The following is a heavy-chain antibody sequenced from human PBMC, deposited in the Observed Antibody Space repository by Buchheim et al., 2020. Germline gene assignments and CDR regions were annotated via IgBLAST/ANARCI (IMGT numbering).Heavy chain of an antibody. CDR1: GGSFSGFY. CDR3: ATRSCSSRACSRSRRDYYYGMDV. V-gene: IGHV4-34*01. D-gene: IGHD2-2*01. Sequence: QVQLQQWGAGLLKPSGTLSLTCAVSGGSFSGFYWSWFRQSPERGLEWIGEINHSGGTNYNPSLKSRVIISVDTSNNQFSLRLTCVTGADTAVYYCATRSCSSRACSRSRRDYYYGMDVWGQGTT. CDR2: INHSGGT. J-gene: IGHJ6*02.